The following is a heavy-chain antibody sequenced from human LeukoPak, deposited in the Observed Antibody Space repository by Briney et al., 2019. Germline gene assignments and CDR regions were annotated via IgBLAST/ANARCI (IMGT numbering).Heavy chain of an antibody. V-gene: IGHV3-23*01. J-gene: IGHJ4*02. D-gene: IGHD6-19*01. Sequence: GGSLRLSCAASGFTFSSYGMSWVRQAPGKGLEWVSAISGSGGSTYYADSVKDRFTISRDNSKNTLYLQMNSLRAEDTAVYYCAKDRYSSGYFDYWGQGTLVTVSS. CDR1: GFTFSSYG. CDR2: ISGSGGST. CDR3: AKDRYSSGYFDY.